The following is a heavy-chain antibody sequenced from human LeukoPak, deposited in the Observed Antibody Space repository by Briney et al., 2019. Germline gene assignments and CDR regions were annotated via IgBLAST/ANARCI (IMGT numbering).Heavy chain of an antibody. CDR2: INSDGSST. Sequence: GGSLRLSCAASGSTFSGYWMHWVRQVPGKGLVWVSRINSDGSSTTYADSVKGRFTISRDNSKNTLYLQMNSLRAVDTAVYYCAKGGDPSMGHAFDIWGQGIVVTVSS. CDR1: GSTFSGYW. J-gene: IGHJ3*02. CDR3: AKGGDPSMGHAFDI. V-gene: IGHV3-74*01. D-gene: IGHD5-18*01.